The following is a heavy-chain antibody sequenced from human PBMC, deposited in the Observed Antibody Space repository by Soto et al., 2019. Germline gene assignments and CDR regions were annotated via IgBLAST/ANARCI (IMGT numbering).Heavy chain of an antibody. V-gene: IGHV3-74*01. CDR2: INSDGSST. J-gene: IGHJ6*02. CDR3: ASADSMGDYYYGMDV. CDR1: GFTFSSYW. Sequence: GSLRLSCAASGFTFSSYWMHWVRQAPGKGLVWVSRINSDGSSTSYADSVKGRFTISRDNAKNTLYLQMNSLRAEDTAVYYCASADSMGDYYYGMDVWGQGTTVTVSS. D-gene: IGHD4-4*01.